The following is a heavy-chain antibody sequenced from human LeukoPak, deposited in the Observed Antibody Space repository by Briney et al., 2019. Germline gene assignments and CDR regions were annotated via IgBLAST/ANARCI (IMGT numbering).Heavy chain of an antibody. CDR3: ARCFWLSDPLDY. J-gene: IGHJ4*02. V-gene: IGHV3-74*01. D-gene: IGHD3-9*01. Sequence: GGTLRLSCAASGFTFSSYWMHWVRQAPGKGLVWVSRINSDGSSTSYADSVKGRFTISRDNAKNTLYLQMNSLRAEDTAVCYCARCFWLSDPLDYWGQGTLVTVSS. CDR1: GFTFSSYW. CDR2: INSDGSST.